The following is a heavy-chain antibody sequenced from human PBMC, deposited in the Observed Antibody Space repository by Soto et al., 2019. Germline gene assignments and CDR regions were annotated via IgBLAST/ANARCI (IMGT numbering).Heavy chain of an antibody. CDR3: ARASSTSFDDAFDI. Sequence: EVQLVESGGGLVKPGGSLRLSCAASGFTFSSYSMNWVRQAPWKGLEWVSSISSSSSYIYYADSVKGRFTISRDNAKKSLYLQMNSLRAEDTAVYYCARASSTSFDDAFDIWGQGTMVTVSS. CDR1: GFTFSSYS. V-gene: IGHV3-21*01. CDR2: ISSSSSYI. D-gene: IGHD2-2*01. J-gene: IGHJ3*02.